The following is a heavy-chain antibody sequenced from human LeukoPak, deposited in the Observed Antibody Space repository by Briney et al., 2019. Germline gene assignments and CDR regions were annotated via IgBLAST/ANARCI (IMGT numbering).Heavy chain of an antibody. CDR2: INHSGRT. V-gene: IGHV4-34*01. D-gene: IGHD3-10*01. J-gene: IGHJ4*02. CDR1: GGSFSGYY. Sequence: SETLSLTCAVYGGSFSGYYWSWIRQPPGKGQEWIGEINHSGRTNYNPSLKSRVTISVDTSKNQFSLKLSSVTAADTAVYYCARIKQFGELFDNFDYWGQGTLVTVSS. CDR3: ARIKQFGELFDNFDY.